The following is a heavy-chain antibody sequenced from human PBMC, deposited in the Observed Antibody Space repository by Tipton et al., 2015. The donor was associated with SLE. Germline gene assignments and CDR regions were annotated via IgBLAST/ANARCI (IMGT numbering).Heavy chain of an antibody. V-gene: IGHV4-34*01. D-gene: IGHD4/OR15-4a*01. CDR3: TSRRSTMATTPFDD. J-gene: IGHJ4*02. Sequence: TLSLTCSVYGASFNGYYWTWVRQPPGKGLEWIGEFNHFSGTKYNPSLKSRVTISVDTSKNQFSLKLSSVTAADTGLYYCTSRRSTMATTPFDDWGQGTLVTVSP. CDR1: GASFNGYY. CDR2: FNHFSGT.